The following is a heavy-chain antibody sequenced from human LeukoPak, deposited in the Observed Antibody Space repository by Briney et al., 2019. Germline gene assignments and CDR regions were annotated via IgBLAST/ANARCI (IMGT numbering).Heavy chain of an antibody. Sequence: GASVKVSCKASGYTFNNYDINWVRQATGQGLEWMGWMNPNFGATDYAQKFQGRFTITMDTSINTTYMELSSLRSEDTAVYYCARAFCVGECFVLHIFFDSWGQGTLVTVSS. V-gene: IGHV1-8*03. CDR1: GYTFNNYD. J-gene: IGHJ4*02. CDR2: MNPNFGAT. D-gene: IGHD2-21*01. CDR3: ARAFCVGECFVLHIFFDS.